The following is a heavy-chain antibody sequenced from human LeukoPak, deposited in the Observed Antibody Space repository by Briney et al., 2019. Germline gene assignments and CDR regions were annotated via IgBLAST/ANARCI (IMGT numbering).Heavy chain of an antibody. Sequence: GGSLRLSCAASGFTFSSYGMHWVRQAPGKGLEWVAVISYDGSNKYYADSVKGRFTISRDNSQNTLYLQMNSLRAEDTAVYYCASPRGYWGQGTLVTVSS. CDR1: GFTFSSYG. CDR2: ISYDGSNK. CDR3: ASPRGY. J-gene: IGHJ4*02. V-gene: IGHV3-30*03.